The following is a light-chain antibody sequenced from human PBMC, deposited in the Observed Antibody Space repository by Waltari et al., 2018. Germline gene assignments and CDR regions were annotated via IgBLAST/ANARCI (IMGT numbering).Light chain of an antibody. CDR1: QSIREY. J-gene: IGKJ4*01. Sequence: DIKMTQSPSSLSASVGEKVTITCRASQSIREYSNWYQQKPGKAPKLLIYGASSLQSGVPSRVSGSGSGTDFTLSITSLQPEDSATYYCQQSYTFGGGTKVEIK. CDR2: GAS. V-gene: IGKV1-39*01. CDR3: QQSYT.